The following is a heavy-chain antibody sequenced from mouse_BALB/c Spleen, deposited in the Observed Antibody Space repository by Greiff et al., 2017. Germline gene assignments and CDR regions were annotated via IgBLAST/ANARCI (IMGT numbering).Heavy chain of an antibody. V-gene: IGHV14-4*02. D-gene: IGHD2-1*01. J-gene: IGHJ3*01. CDR3: NDYYGNPAWFAY. Sequence: EVQLQQSGAELVRSGASVKLSCTASGFNIKDYYMHWVKQRPEQGLEWIGWIDPENGDTEYAPKFQGKATMTADTSSNTAYLQLSSLTSEDTAVYYCNDYYGNPAWFAYWGQGTLVTVSA. CDR1: GFNIKDYY. CDR2: IDPENGDT.